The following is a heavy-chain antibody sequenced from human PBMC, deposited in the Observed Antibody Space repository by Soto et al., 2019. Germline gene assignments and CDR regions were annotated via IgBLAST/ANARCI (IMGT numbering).Heavy chain of an antibody. CDR3: ARGATVTTFPEDPTYWYFDL. CDR2: IIPIFGTA. Sequence: SVKVSCKASGGTFSSYAISWVRQAPGQGLEWMGGIIPIFGTANYAQKFQGRVTITADKSTSTAYMELSSLRSEDTAVYYCARGATVTTFPEDPTYWYFDLWGRGTLVTVSS. CDR1: GGTFSSYA. V-gene: IGHV1-69*06. D-gene: IGHD4-4*01. J-gene: IGHJ2*01.